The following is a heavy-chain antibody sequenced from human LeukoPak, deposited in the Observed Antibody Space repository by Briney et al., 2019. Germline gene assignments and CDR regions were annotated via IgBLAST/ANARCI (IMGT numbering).Heavy chain of an antibody. D-gene: IGHD2-2*01. CDR2: ISAHNGNI. Sequence: ASEKVSCKASGYTFTNYVISWVRQAPGQRLEWMGWISAHNGNINYAQNFQVRVTMTTETSTSTAYMELRSMRSDETAVYYCARGRYCGSTSCSPSFYFDFWGQGTLVTVSS. CDR3: ARGRYCGSTSCSPSFYFDF. CDR1: GYTFTNYV. J-gene: IGHJ4*02. V-gene: IGHV1-18*01.